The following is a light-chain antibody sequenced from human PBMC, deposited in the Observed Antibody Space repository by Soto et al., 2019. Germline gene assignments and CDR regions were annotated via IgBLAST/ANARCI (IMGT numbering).Light chain of an antibody. CDR2: AAS. CDR3: QHYGSSMYT. J-gene: IGKJ2*01. V-gene: IGKV3-20*01. CDR1: QSVTSSY. Sequence: EIALTQSPGTLYLSPGESATLSCRASQSVTSSYLAWYQQKPGQAPRLLIYAASSRATGIPDRFGGSGSGTDFTLTVSRLEPEDFAVYYCQHYGSSMYTFGQGTKLEIK.